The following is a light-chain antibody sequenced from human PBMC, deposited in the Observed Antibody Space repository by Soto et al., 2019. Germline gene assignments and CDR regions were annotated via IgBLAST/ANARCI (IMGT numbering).Light chain of an antibody. CDR3: QQADIFQLT. J-gene: IGKJ4*01. V-gene: IGKV1-12*01. Sequence: DIQMTQFPSSVSASVGDRVTITCRASQPLGAWLAWYQQKPGKAPKLLIYATSTLESGVPSRFSGSGSGTEFTLTLSSPQPEDFATYYCQQADIFQLTFGGGTRVEIK. CDR1: QPLGAW. CDR2: ATS.